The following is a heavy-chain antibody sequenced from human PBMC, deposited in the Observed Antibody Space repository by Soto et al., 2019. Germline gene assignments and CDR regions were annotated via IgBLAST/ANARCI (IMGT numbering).Heavy chain of an antibody. CDR1: GYTFTNYW. Sequence: EVQLVQSGAEVKKPGESLKISCKASGYTFTNYWIGWVRQVPGEGLEWMGFIFPSDSVTRYSPSFQGQVTISVDKSVDTTYLQWGSLKASDTAMYYCVRGMDRNSAGFWGLVTMVTVSS. CDR3: VRGMDRNSAGF. CDR2: IFPSDSVT. D-gene: IGHD2-2*03. J-gene: IGHJ4*02. V-gene: IGHV5-51*03.